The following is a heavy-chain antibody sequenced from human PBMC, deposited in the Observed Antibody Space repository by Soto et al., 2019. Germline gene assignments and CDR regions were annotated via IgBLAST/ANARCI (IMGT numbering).Heavy chain of an antibody. D-gene: IGHD2-15*01. V-gene: IGHV4-39*01. CDR1: GGSISSSSYY. CDR2: IYYSGST. CDR3: ATRPPQIVVTLLPFPS. J-gene: IGHJ5*02. Sequence: SETLSLTCTVSGGSISSSSYYWGWIRQPPGKGLEWIGSIYYSGSTYHKTSLKSRVTISVDTSKNQFSLKLSSVTAADTAVYFCATRPPQIVVTLLPFPSWGQGTPVTVSS.